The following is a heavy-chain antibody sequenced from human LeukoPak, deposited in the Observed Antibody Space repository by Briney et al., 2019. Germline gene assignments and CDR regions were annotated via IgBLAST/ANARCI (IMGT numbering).Heavy chain of an antibody. Sequence: GGSLRLSCAASGFTFSNYAMSWVRQAPGKGLEWVSAIGGSGGSTYYADSVKGRFTISRDNSKNTLYLQMNSLRAEDTAVYYCAKAGAVVVVAAKYFDYWGQGTLVTVSS. CDR2: IGGSGGST. V-gene: IGHV3-23*01. CDR1: GFTFSNYA. D-gene: IGHD2-15*01. J-gene: IGHJ4*02. CDR3: AKAGAVVVVAAKYFDY.